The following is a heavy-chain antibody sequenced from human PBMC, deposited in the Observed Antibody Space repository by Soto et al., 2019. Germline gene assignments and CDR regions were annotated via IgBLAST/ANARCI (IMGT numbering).Heavy chain of an antibody. CDR1: GGSISSSY. Sequence: SETLSLTCTVSGGSISSSYWSWIRQPPGKGLEWIGYIYYSGSTNYNPSLKSRVTISVDTSKNQFSLRLSSVTAADTAVYYCVRTGSSGWYYFDYWGQGTLVTVSS. D-gene: IGHD6-19*01. V-gene: IGHV4-59*01. J-gene: IGHJ4*02. CDR3: VRTGSSGWYYFDY. CDR2: IYYSGST.